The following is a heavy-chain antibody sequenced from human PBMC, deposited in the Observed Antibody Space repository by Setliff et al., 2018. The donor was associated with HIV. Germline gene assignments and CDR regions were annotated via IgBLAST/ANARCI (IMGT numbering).Heavy chain of an antibody. Sequence: VKVSCKASGGTFSSFAINWVRQAPGQGLEWMGGIIPIFGTTNYAPRFHGRVTITADESTNTAYMELNSLRSEDTAFYYCTLGYCSVGSCYSVDFDYWGQGTLVTVSS. V-gene: IGHV1-69*13. CDR2: IIPIFGTT. CDR1: GGTFSSFA. D-gene: IGHD2-15*01. CDR3: TLGYCSVGSCYSVDFDY. J-gene: IGHJ4*02.